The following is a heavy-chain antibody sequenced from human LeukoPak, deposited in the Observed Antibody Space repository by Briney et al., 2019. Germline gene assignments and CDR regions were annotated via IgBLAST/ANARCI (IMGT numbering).Heavy chain of an antibody. D-gene: IGHD3-22*01. J-gene: IGHJ3*02. V-gene: IGHV1-69*04. CDR3: ARDSRFYYYDSSLTGVAFDI. CDR1: GYTFTGYY. Sequence: SVKVSCKASGYTFTGYYMHWVRQAPGQGLEWMGRIIPILGIANYAQKFQGRVTITADKSTSTAYMELSSLRSEDTAVYHCARDSRFYYYDSSLTGVAFDIWGQGTMVTVSS. CDR2: IIPILGIA.